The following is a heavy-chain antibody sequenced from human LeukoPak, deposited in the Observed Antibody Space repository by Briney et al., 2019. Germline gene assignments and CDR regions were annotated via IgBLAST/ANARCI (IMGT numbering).Heavy chain of an antibody. Sequence: GGSLRLSCTASRFTFSNYWMTWVRQAPGKGLEWVTNIKHDGSEKHYVDSVKGRFTISRDNAKNSLYLQMNSLRAEDTAVYYCARGGFRFEYWGQGALVTVSS. D-gene: IGHD2-15*01. J-gene: IGHJ4*02. CDR1: RFTFSNYW. V-gene: IGHV3-7*05. CDR2: IKHDGSEK. CDR3: ARGGFRFEY.